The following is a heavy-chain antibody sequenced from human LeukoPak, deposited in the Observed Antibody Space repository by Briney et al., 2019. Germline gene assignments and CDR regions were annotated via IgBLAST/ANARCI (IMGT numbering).Heavy chain of an antibody. CDR2: IKEDGSEK. Sequence: PGGSLRLSCVASGFTFSTYWMSWVRQAPGKGLEWVANIKEDGSEKYYVDSAKGRFTISRDNAKNSLYLQMTSLRAEDTAVYYCARVRGIVVEVPTNNCFDPWGQGTLVTVSS. CDR3: ARVRGIVVEVPTNNCFDP. J-gene: IGHJ5*02. D-gene: IGHD2-15*01. V-gene: IGHV3-7*01. CDR1: GFTFSTYW.